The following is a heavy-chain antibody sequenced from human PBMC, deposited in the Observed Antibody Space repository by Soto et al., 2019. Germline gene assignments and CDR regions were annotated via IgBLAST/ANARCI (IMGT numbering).Heavy chain of an antibody. CDR2: ISSSSSTI. V-gene: IGHV3-48*02. CDR3: ARDLGDDYGDPDYYYYYGMDV. Sequence: PGGSLRLSCAASGFTFSSHSMNWVRQAPGKGLEWVSYISSSSSTIYYADSVKGRFTISRDNAKNSLYLQMNSLRDEDTAVYYCARDLGDDYGDPDYYYYYGMDVWGQGTTVTVSS. CDR1: GFTFSSHS. D-gene: IGHD4-17*01. J-gene: IGHJ6*02.